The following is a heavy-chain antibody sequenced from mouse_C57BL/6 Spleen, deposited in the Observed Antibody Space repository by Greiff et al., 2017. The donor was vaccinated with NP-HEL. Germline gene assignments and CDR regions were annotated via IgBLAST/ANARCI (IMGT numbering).Heavy chain of an antibody. CDR1: GFTFSNYW. CDR3: TGKAYYSNYEYAMDY. J-gene: IGHJ4*01. CDR2: IRLKSDNYAT. D-gene: IGHD2-5*01. V-gene: IGHV6-3*01. Sequence: EVKLQESGGGLVQPGGSMKLSCVASGFTFSNYWMNWVRQSPEKGLEWVAQIRLKSDNYATHYAESVKGRFTISRDDSKSSVYLQMNNLRAEDTGIYYCTGKAYYSNYEYAMDYWGQGTSVTVSS.